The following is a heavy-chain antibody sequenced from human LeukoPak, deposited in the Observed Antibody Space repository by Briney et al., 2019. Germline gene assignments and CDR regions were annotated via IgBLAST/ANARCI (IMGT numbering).Heavy chain of an antibody. CDR1: GGSISSGSYY. CDR2: IYTSGST. Sequence: SETLSLTCTVSGGSISSGSYYWSWIRQPAGKGLEWIGRIYTSGSTNYNPSFKSRVTISVDTSKNQFSLKLSSVTAADTAVYYCATYYDFWSGYSQGAFDIWGQGTMVTVSS. D-gene: IGHD3-3*01. V-gene: IGHV4-61*02. J-gene: IGHJ3*02. CDR3: ATYYDFWSGYSQGAFDI.